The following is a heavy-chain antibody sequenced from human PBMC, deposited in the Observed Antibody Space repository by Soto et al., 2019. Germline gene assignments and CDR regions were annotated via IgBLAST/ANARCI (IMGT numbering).Heavy chain of an antibody. D-gene: IGHD3-3*01. CDR1: GYTFTSYG. Sequence: VQLVQSGAEVKKPGASVKVSCKASGYTFTSYGISWVRQAPGQGLEWMGWISAYNGNTNYAQKLQGRVTMTTDTSTSTAYMELRSLRSDDTAVYYCARAAFTIFGVVIIPYFDYWGQGTLVTVSS. J-gene: IGHJ4*02. V-gene: IGHV1-18*01. CDR2: ISAYNGNT. CDR3: ARAAFTIFGVVIIPYFDY.